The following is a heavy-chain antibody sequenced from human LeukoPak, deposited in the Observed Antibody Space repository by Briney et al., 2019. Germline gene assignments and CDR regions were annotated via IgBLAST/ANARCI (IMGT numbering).Heavy chain of an antibody. J-gene: IGHJ4*02. V-gene: IGHV4-59*01. Sequence: SETLSLTCTVSGGSISSYYWSWIRQPPGKGLEWIGYIYYSGSTNYNPSLKSRVTISVDTSKIQFSLELSSVTAADTAVYYCARHALWFGELFPDPFDYWGQGTLVTVSS. CDR2: IYYSGST. CDR3: ARHALWFGELFPDPFDY. D-gene: IGHD3-10*01. CDR1: GGSISSYY.